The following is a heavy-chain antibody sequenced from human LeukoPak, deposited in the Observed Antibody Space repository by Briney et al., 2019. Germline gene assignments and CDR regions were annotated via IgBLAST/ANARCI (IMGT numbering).Heavy chain of an antibody. V-gene: IGHV3-48*03. CDR1: GFTFSSYE. CDR2: ISSSGSTI. CDR3: ARGYCSGGSCEEVFDL. D-gene: IGHD2-15*01. J-gene: IGHJ2*01. Sequence: PGGSLRLSCAASGFTFSSYEMNWVRQAPGKGLEWVSYISSSGSTIYYADSVKGRFTISRDNAKNSLYLQMNSLRAEDTAVYYCARGYCSGGSCEEVFDLWGRGTLVTVSS.